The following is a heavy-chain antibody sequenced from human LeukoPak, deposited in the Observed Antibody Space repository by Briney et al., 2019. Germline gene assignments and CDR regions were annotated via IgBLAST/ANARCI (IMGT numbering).Heavy chain of an antibody. CDR1: GYTFTSYG. J-gene: IGHJ6*04. CDR3: ARYPPFYDILTGYLVPSGMDV. V-gene: IGHV1-18*04. CDR2: ISAYNGNT. Sequence: GASVKVSCKASGYTFTSYGISWVRQAPGQGLEWMGWISAYNGNTNYAQKLQGRVTMTTDTSTSTAYMELRSLRSDDTAVYYCARYPPFYDILTGYLVPSGMDVWAKGPRSPSPQ. D-gene: IGHD3-9*01.